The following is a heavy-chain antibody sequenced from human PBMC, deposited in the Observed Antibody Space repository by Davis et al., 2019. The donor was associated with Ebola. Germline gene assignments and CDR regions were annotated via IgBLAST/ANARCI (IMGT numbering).Heavy chain of an antibody. CDR2: IYYSGST. Sequence: MPSETLSLTCAVSGGSISSSSYYWGWIRQPPGKGLEWIGSIYYSGSTNYNPSLKSRVTISVDTSKNQFSLKLSSVTAADTAVYYCARDRRTIFGAAYYFDYWGQGTLVTVSS. CDR3: ARDRRTIFGAAYYFDY. J-gene: IGHJ4*02. D-gene: IGHD3-3*01. V-gene: IGHV4-39*07. CDR1: GGSISSSSYY.